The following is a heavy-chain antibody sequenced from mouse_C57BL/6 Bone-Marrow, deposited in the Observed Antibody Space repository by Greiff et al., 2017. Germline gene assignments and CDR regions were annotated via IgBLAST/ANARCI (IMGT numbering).Heavy chain of an antibody. Sequence: QVQLQQSGPELVKPGASVKISCKASGYAFSSSWMNWVKQRPGKGLEWIGRIYPGDGDTNYNGKFKGKATLTADKSSSTAYMQLSSLTSEDSAVYFCARLHDGYYGFDYWGQGTTLTVSS. J-gene: IGHJ2*01. CDR2: IYPGDGDT. V-gene: IGHV1-82*01. CDR3: ARLHDGYYGFDY. D-gene: IGHD2-3*01. CDR1: GYAFSSSW.